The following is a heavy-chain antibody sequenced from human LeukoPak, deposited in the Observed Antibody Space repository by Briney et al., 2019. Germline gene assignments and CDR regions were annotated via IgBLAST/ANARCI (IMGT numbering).Heavy chain of an antibody. CDR3: AREGYVWGSYRYPSDAFDI. CDR1: GYTFSAYY. D-gene: IGHD3-16*02. V-gene: IGHV1-2*02. Sequence: GASVKVSCKASGYTFSAYYMHWVRQAPGQGLEWMGWIVPNNGGTNYAQNFQGRVTMTSDASISTAYMELTRLTSDDTAVYYCAREGYVWGSYRYPSDAFDIWGQGTMVTVSS. J-gene: IGHJ3*02. CDR2: IVPNNGGT.